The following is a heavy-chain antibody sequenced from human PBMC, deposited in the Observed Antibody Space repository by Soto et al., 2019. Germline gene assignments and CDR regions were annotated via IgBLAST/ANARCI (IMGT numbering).Heavy chain of an antibody. CDR3: ARARTYYDYIWGSDYFDSMDV. D-gene: IGHD3-16*01. CDR1: GGSISSYY. V-gene: IGHV4-59*08. CDR2: IYYSGST. Sequence: SETLSLTCTVSGGSISSYYWSWIRQPPGKGLERIGYIYYSGSTNYNPSLKSRVTISVDTSKNQFSLKLSSVTAADTAVYYCARARTYYDYIWGSDYFDSMDVWGKGTTVTVSS. J-gene: IGHJ6*03.